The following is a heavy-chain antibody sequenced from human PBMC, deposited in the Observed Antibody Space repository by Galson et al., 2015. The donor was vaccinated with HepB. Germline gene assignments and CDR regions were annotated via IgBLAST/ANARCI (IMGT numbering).Heavy chain of an antibody. Sequence: SGYTFTSYAMHWVRQAPGQRLEWMGWINAGSGNTNYSQKFQGRVTITRDTSASTAYMELSSLRSEDTAVYYCARDPTVVIGGNWLWSSDDAFDIWGQGTMVTVSS. J-gene: IGHJ3*02. CDR2: INAGSGNT. CDR3: ARDPTVVIGGNWLWSSDDAFDI. CDR1: GYTFTSYA. V-gene: IGHV1-3*01. D-gene: IGHD4-23*01.